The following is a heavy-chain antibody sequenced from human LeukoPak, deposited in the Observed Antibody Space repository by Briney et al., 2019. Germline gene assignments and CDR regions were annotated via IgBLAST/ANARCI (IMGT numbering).Heavy chain of an antibody. CDR2: IYFSGST. CDR3: ARHLSDRVSSGWYDY. Sequence: PSETLSLTCTVSGGSISSSSFYWGWIHQPPGKGLEWIGTIYFSGSTYSNPSLKSRVTISVDTSKSQFSLKLSSVTAADTAVYYCARHLSDRVSSGWYDYWGQGTLVTVSS. J-gene: IGHJ4*02. CDR1: GGSISSSSFY. D-gene: IGHD6-19*01. V-gene: IGHV4-39*01.